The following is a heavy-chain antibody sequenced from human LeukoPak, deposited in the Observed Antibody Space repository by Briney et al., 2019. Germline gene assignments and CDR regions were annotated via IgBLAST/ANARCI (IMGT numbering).Heavy chain of an antibody. CDR3: ARPRYCSGGSCYLYYYYYMDV. CDR2: INHSGST. J-gene: IGHJ6*03. CDR1: GGSFSGYY. D-gene: IGHD2-15*01. V-gene: IGHV4-34*01. Sequence: SETLSLTCAVYGGSFSGYYWSWIRQPPGAGLEWIGEINHSGSTNYNPSLKGRVTISVDTSKNQFSLKLSSVTAADTAVYYCARPRYCSGGSCYLYYYYYMDVWGKGTTVTVSS.